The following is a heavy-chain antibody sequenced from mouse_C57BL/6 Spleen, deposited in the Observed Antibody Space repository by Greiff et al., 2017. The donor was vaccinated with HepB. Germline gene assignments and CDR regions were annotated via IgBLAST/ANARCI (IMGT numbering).Heavy chain of an antibody. J-gene: IGHJ1*03. D-gene: IGHD1-1*01. CDR3: ARSYYGSSYPYWYFDV. CDR1: GYSITSDY. Sequence: EVQGVESGPGLAKPSQTLSLTCSVTGYSITSDYWNWIRKFPGNKLEYMGYISYSGSTYYNPSLKSRISITRDTSKNQYYLQLNSVTTEDTATYYCARSYYGSSYPYWYFDVWGTGTTVTVSS. CDR2: ISYSGST. V-gene: IGHV3-8*01.